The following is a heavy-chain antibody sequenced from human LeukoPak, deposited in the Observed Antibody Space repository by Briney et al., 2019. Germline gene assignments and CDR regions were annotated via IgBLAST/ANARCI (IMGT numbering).Heavy chain of an antibody. CDR3: ARDRIVYDFWSGSVN. D-gene: IGHD3-3*01. CDR2: ISAYNGNT. Sequence: ASVKVSCKASGYTFTSYGTSWVRQAPGQGLEWMGWISAYNGNTNYAQKLQGRVTMTTDTSTSTAYMELRSLRSDDTAVYYCARDRIVYDFWSGSVNWGQGTLVTVSS. CDR1: GYTFTSYG. J-gene: IGHJ4*02. V-gene: IGHV1-18*01.